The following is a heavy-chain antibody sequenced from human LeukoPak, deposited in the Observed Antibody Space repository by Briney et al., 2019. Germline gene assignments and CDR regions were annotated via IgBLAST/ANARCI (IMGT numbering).Heavy chain of an antibody. V-gene: IGHV3-30*02. D-gene: IGHD2-21*02. CDR1: GFSFSSYG. Sequence: SGESLRLSCAGSGFSFSSYGMYWVRQAPAKGLEWMAFIRSDGSNKYYADSVKGRFTIFRDNSKNTLYLQMNSLRADDTAVYYCAKSHHVTAIDYWGQGTLVTVSS. CDR2: IRSDGSNK. CDR3: AKSHHVTAIDY. J-gene: IGHJ4*02.